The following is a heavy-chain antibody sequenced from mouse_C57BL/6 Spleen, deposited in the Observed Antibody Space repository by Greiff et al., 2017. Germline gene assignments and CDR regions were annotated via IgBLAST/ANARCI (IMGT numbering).Heavy chain of an antibody. V-gene: IGHV1-64*01. Sequence: QVQLQQPGAELVKPGASVKLSCKASGYTFTSYWMHWVKQRPGQGLEWIGMIHPNSGSTNYNEKFKSKATLTVDKSSSTAYMQLSSLTSEDSAVYYCAREGGRGDYYARDYWGQGTSVTVSS. J-gene: IGHJ4*01. CDR1: GYTFTSYW. CDR3: AREGGRGDYYARDY. CDR2: IHPNSGST. D-gene: IGHD3-3*01.